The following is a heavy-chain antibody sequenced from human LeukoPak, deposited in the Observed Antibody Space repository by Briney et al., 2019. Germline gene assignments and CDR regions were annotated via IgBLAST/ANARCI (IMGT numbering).Heavy chain of an antibody. CDR2: IYSSDSDP. Sequence: GESLKIPCKGSGYTFINYWIGWVRQMPGKGLEWMGIIYSSDSDPRYSPSFRGLVTISADKSISTAYLQWSSLKASDTAMYYCASHDYGDYGTFKYWGQGTLVTVSS. J-gene: IGHJ4*02. V-gene: IGHV5-51*01. CDR1: GYTFINYW. D-gene: IGHD4-17*01. CDR3: ASHDYGDYGTFKY.